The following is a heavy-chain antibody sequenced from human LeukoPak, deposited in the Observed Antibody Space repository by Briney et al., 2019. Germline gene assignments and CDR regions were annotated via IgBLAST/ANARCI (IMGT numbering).Heavy chain of an antibody. V-gene: IGHV1-24*01. CDR3: ATDHLGIVGVVPFDY. D-gene: IGHD1-26*01. Sequence: ASVKVSCKVSGYTLTELSMHWVRQAPGKGLEWMGGFDPEDGETIYAQKFQGRVTMTEDTSTDTAYMELSSLRSEDTAVYYCATDHLGIVGVVPFDYWGQGTLVTVSS. CDR2: FDPEDGET. CDR1: GYTLTELS. J-gene: IGHJ4*02.